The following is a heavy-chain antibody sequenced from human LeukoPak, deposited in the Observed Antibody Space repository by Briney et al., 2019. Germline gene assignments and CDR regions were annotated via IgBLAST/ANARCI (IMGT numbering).Heavy chain of an antibody. D-gene: IGHD3-10*01. CDR2: IGTAGDT. CDR3: ARVGGRVGDYYYYYMDV. CDR1: GFTFSSHD. Sequence: PGGSLRLSCAASGFTFSSHDMHWVRQATGKGLEWVSAIGTAGDTYYPGSVKGRFTISRENAKNSLYLEMNSLRAGDTAVYYCARVGGRVGDYYYYYMDVWGKGTTVTVSS. V-gene: IGHV3-13*01. J-gene: IGHJ6*03.